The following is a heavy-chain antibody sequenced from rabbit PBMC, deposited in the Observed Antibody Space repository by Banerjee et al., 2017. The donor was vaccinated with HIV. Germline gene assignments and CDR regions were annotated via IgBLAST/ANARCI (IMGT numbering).Heavy chain of an antibody. V-gene: IGHV1S40*01. CDR1: GFTISSSYY. J-gene: IGHJ4*01. CDR2: IYAGSSGST. D-gene: IGHD2-1*01. Sequence: QSLEESGGGLVQPEGSLALTCKASGFTISSSYYMCWVRQAPGKGLEWIACIYAGSSGSTYYASWAKGRFTISKTSSTTVTLQMTSLTAADTATYFCARDHTTMTMVPYYFNLWGPGTLVTVS. CDR3: ARDHTTMTMVPYYFNL.